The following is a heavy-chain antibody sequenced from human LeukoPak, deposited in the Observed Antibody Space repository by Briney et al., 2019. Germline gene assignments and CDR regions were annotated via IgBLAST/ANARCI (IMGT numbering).Heavy chain of an antibody. J-gene: IGHJ4*02. Sequence: SETLSLTCTVSGGSISSYYWSWIRQPPGKGLEWIGYIYYSGSTNYNPSLKSRVTISVDTSKNQFSLKLSSVTAADTAVYYCARSPRQWLTYFDYWGQGTLVTVSS. V-gene: IGHV4-59*01. CDR1: GGSISSYY. D-gene: IGHD6-19*01. CDR3: ARSPRQWLTYFDY. CDR2: IYYSGST.